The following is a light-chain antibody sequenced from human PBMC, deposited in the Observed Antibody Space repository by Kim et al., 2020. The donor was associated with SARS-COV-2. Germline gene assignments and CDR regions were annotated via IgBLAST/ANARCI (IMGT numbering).Light chain of an antibody. J-gene: IGKJ5*01. Sequence: SPRERAALSCRASQSGSSNLVGYQQKPGQAPRLLIYGASTRATGSTARFSGSGSGTEYTLTISSLQSEDFAVYYCQQYNNWPPITFGRGTRLEIK. CDR2: GAS. CDR3: QQYNNWPPIT. CDR1: QSGSSN. V-gene: IGKV3-15*01.